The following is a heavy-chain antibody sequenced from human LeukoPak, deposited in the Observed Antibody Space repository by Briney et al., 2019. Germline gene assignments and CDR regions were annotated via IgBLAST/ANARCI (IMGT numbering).Heavy chain of an antibody. J-gene: IGHJ4*02. CDR2: INPNSGGT. CDR3: ASAAAAGTIPDY. CDR1: GYTFTGYY. Sequence: ASVKVSCKASGYTFTGYYMHWVRQAPGQGLEWMGWINPNSGGTNYAQKFQGRVTMTRDTSISTAYMELSRLRSDDTAVYHCASAAAAGTIPDYWGQGTLVTVSS. D-gene: IGHD6-13*01. V-gene: IGHV1-2*02.